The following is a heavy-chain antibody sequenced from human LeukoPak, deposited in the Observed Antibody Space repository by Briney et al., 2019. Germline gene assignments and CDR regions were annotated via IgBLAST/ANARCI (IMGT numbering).Heavy chain of an antibody. J-gene: IGHJ4*02. CDR3: ARADYDSGGSTRKQIDF. V-gene: IGHV1-8*01. CDR2: MNPNSGNT. D-gene: IGHD3-22*01. CDR1: GYTFTSYD. Sequence: GASVKVSCKASGYTFTSYDINWVRQATGQGLEWMGWMNPNSGNTAYAQKFQGRVTMTRNTSISTAYMELSSLRPEDTAVYYCARADYDSGGSTRKQIDFWGQGTLVTVSS.